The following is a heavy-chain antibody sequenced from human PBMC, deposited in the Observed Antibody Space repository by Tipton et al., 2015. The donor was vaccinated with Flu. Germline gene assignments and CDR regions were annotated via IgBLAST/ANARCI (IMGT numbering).Heavy chain of an antibody. CDR1: GGSFSGYY. D-gene: IGHD6-6*01. J-gene: IGHJ6*03. V-gene: IGHV4-34*01. CDR2: INHSGST. CDR3: ARGRFPAIAARRYYMDV. Sequence: TLSLTCAVYGGSFSGYYWSWIRQPPGKGLEWIGEINHSGSTNYNPSLKSRVTISVDTSKNQFSLKLSSVTAADTAVHYCARGRFPAIAARRYYMDVWGKGTTVTVSS.